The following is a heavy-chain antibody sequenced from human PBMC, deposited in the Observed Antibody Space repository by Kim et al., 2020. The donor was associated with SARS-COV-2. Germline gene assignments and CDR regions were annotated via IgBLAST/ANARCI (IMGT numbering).Heavy chain of an antibody. D-gene: IGHD6-25*01. CDR3: ARCGLDYNYAMDV. J-gene: IGHJ6*02. CDR2: FSNGDK. Sequence: ASVKVSCQASGYNFNNFGLSWVRQAHGQGLEWVGWFSNGDKNYAQKFQGRVTITADTLTGTAYLELRTLRSDDTGVYYCARCGLDYNYAMDVWGQGTTVTVTS. CDR1: GYNFNNFG. V-gene: IGHV1-18*01.